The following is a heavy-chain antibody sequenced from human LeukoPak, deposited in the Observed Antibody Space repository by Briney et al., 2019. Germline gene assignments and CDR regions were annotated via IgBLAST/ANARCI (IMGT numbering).Heavy chain of an antibody. V-gene: IGHV1-46*01. CDR3: ARDLVYYYGSGRKEGYYFDY. CDR2: INPSGGST. D-gene: IGHD3-10*01. Sequence: ASVKVSCKASGYTFTSYGISWVRQAPGQGLEWMGIINPSGGSTSYAQKFRGRVTMTRDMSTSTVYMELSSLRSEDTAVYYCARDLVYYYGSGRKEGYYFDYWGQGTLVTVSS. J-gene: IGHJ4*02. CDR1: GYTFTSYG.